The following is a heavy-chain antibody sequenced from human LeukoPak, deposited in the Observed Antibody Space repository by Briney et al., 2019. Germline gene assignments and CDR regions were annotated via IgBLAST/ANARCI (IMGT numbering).Heavy chain of an antibody. CDR3: AGIAAAATLGGYNYYYMDV. CDR2: IYHSGST. CDR1: GGSISSGGYS. D-gene: IGHD6-13*01. Sequence: PQTLSLTCAVSGGSISSGGYSWRWVRQPPGKGLEWIGYIYHSGSTYYNPSLKSRVTISVDRSKNQFSLKLSSVTAADTAVYYWAGIAAAATLGGYNYYYMDVWGKGTTVTVSS. V-gene: IGHV4-30-2*01. J-gene: IGHJ6*03.